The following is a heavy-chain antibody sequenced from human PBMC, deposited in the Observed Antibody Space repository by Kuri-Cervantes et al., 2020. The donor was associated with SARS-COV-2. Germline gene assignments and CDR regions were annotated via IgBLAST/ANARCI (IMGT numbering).Heavy chain of an antibody. V-gene: IGHV1-18*01. CDR3: AREIQYSGSSLDFDC. CDR1: GGTFSSYA. CDR2: ISAYNGNT. J-gene: IGHJ4*02. D-gene: IGHD1-26*01. Sequence: ASVKVSCKASGGTFSSYAISWVRQAPGQGLEWMGGISAYNGNTNYAQKLQGRVTMTTYTSTSTAYMELRSLRSDDTAVYYCAREIQYSGSSLDFDCWGQGTLVTVSS.